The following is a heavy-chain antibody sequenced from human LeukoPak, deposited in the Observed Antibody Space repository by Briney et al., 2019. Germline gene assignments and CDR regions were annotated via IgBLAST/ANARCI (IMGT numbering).Heavy chain of an antibody. V-gene: IGHV4-30-2*01. D-gene: IGHD5-18*01. CDR3: ARDDLDTAMVSRGMDV. Sequence: PSETLSLTCAVSGGSISSGGYSWSWIRQPPGKGLEWIGYIYHGGSTYYNPSLKSRVTISVDRSKNQFSLKLSSVTAADTAVYYCARDDLDTAMVSRGMDVWGQGTTVTVSS. J-gene: IGHJ6*02. CDR2: IYHGGST. CDR1: GGSISSGGYS.